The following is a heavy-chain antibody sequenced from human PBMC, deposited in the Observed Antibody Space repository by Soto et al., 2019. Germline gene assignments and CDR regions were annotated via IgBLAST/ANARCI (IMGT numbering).Heavy chain of an antibody. CDR3: TTVWDSGYDFVY. Sequence: EVQLVESGGGLVKPGGSLRLSCAASGFIFSNAWMSWVRQAPGKGLEWVGRIKSKTDGGTTDYAAPVKGRFTISRDDSKNTLYLQMNSLKTEDTAVYYCTTVWDSGYDFVYWGQGTLVTVSS. CDR1: GFIFSNAW. J-gene: IGHJ4*02. D-gene: IGHD5-12*01. V-gene: IGHV3-15*01. CDR2: IKSKTDGGTT.